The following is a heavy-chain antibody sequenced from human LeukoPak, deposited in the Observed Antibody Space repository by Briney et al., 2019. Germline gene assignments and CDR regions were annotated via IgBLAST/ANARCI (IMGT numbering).Heavy chain of an antibody. CDR1: GFTFSSYA. J-gene: IGHJ4*02. Sequence: GRSLRLSCAASGFTFSSYAMHWVRQAPGKGLEWVAVISYAGSNKYYADSVKGRFTISRDNSKNTLYLQMNSLRAEDTAVYYCARDRDWLSSFDYWGQGTLVTVSS. CDR2: ISYAGSNK. D-gene: IGHD3/OR15-3a*01. V-gene: IGHV3-30*04. CDR3: ARDRDWLSSFDY.